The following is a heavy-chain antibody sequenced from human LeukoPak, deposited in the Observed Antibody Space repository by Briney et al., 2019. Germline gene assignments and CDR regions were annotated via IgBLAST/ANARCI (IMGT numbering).Heavy chain of an antibody. Sequence: SETLSLTCTVSGGSISSSSYYWGWIRPPPGKGLEWIGSIYYSGSTYYNPSLKSRVTISVDTSKNQFSLKLSSVTAADTAVYYCARGGWYYDFWSGYYGPESSPYNWFDPWGQGTLVTVSS. CDR3: ARGGWYYDFWSGYYGPESSPYNWFDP. V-gene: IGHV4-39*07. J-gene: IGHJ5*02. CDR2: IYYSGST. D-gene: IGHD3-3*01. CDR1: GGSISSSSYY.